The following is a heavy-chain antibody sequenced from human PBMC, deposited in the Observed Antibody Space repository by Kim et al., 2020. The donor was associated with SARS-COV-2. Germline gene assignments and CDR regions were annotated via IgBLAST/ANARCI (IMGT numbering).Heavy chain of an antibody. V-gene: IGHV4-59*08. CDR3: ARHPKSKYSSGWYYFDY. Sequence: LKSRVTISVDTSKNQFSLKLSSVTAADTAVYYCARHPKSKYSSGWYYFDYWGQGTLVTVSS. D-gene: IGHD6-19*01. J-gene: IGHJ4*02.